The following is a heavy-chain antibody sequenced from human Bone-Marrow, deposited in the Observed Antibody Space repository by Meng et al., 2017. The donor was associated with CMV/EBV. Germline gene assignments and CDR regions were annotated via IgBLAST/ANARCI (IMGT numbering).Heavy chain of an antibody. CDR1: GYTFTSYG. J-gene: IGHJ6*01. Sequence: ASVKVSCKASGYTFTSYGISWVRQAPGQGLEWMGWISAYNGNTNYAQKLQGRVTMTTDTSTSTAYMELRSLRSDDTAVYYCARDAYGSSTGCRGEDYYGMDFWGQGTMVTVSS. V-gene: IGHV1-18*01. D-gene: IGHD2-2*01. CDR3: ARDAYGSSTGCRGEDYYGMDF. CDR2: ISAYNGNT.